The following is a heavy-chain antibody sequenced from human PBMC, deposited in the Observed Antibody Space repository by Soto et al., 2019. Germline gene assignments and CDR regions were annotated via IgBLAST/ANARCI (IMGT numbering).Heavy chain of an antibody. V-gene: IGHV4-31*03. CDR1: GGSISSGGYY. CDR3: ARDSGNSRLGYYYYGMDV. CDR2: IYYSGST. D-gene: IGHD3-16*01. Sequence: QVQLQESGPGLVKPSQTLSLTCTVSGGSISSGGYYLSWIRQHPGKGLEWIGYIYYSGSTYYNPSLKSRVNISVDTSKNQFSLKLSSVTAADTAVYYCARDSGNSRLGYYYYGMDVWGQGTTVTVSS. J-gene: IGHJ6*02.